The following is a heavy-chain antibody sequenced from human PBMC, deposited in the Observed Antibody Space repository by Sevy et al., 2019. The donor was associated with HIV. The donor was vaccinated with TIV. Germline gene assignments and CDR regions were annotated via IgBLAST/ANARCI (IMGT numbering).Heavy chain of an antibody. J-gene: IGHJ4*02. Sequence: GGSLRLSCAASGFNINTYWMNWVRQAPGKGLEWVANIKYDGSATYYVDSVRGRFTISKDNARNLVYLQMNSLRAEDTALYYCVRAIVIEGSFWGQGTLVTVSS. D-gene: IGHD2-2*01. CDR1: GFNINTYW. CDR3: VRAIVIEGSF. CDR2: IKYDGSAT. V-gene: IGHV3-7*01.